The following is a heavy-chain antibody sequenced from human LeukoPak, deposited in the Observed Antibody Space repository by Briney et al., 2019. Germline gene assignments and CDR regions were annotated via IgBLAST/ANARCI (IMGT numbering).Heavy chain of an antibody. Sequence: GASVKVSCKASGGTLRPYSVTWVRQAPGQGLEWMGGIIPIFGTPNYAQKFQGRVKVTTDDATGTAYMELSSLMSEDTAIYYCARVDRYHFYLDVWGKGTPVTVSS. CDR3: ARVDRYHFYLDV. CDR1: GGTLRPYS. CDR2: IIPIFGTP. J-gene: IGHJ6*03. V-gene: IGHV1-69*05.